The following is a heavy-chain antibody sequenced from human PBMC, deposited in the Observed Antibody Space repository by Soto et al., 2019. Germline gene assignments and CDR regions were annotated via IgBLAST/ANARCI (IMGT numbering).Heavy chain of an antibody. CDR3: ATGNIDFWSGYKYFYYGMDV. D-gene: IGHD3-3*01. V-gene: IGHV4-39*02. Sequence: PSETLSLTCTVSGDSISNGDYYWSWIRQPPGRGLEWIGYIDSSGSTYYNPSLKSRLTISVDTSNNHISLRLSSVTAADTAIYYCATGNIDFWSGYKYFYYGMDVWGQGTTVTVSS. J-gene: IGHJ6*02. CDR2: IDSSGST. CDR1: GDSISNGDYY.